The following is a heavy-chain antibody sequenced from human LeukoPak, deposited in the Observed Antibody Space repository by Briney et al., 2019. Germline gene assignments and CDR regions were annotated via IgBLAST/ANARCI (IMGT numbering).Heavy chain of an antibody. CDR1: GFTFDDYA. V-gene: IGHV3-9*01. CDR2: ISWNSGSI. CDR3: AKDLAYDSSGSDY. J-gene: IGHJ4*02. D-gene: IGHD3-22*01. Sequence: GGSLRLSCAASGFTFDDYAMHWVRQAPGKGLEWVSGISWNSGSIGYADSVKGRFTISRDNAKNSLYLQMNSLRAEDTALCYCAKDLAYDSSGSDYWGQGTLVTVSS.